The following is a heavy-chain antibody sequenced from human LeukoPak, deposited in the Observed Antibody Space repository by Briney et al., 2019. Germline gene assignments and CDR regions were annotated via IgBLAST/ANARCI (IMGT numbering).Heavy chain of an antibody. CDR1: GYTFTAYY. CDR3: AREAAGTGVFDY. J-gene: IGHJ4*02. D-gene: IGHD6-13*01. V-gene: IGHV1-2*02. Sequence: ASVKVSCKASGYTFTAYYIHWVRQAPGQGLEWMGWLDPNSGGTSYAQKFQGRVTMTRDTSISTAYMELSRLTSDDTAVYYCAREAAGTGVFDYWGQGTLVTVSS. CDR2: LDPNSGGT.